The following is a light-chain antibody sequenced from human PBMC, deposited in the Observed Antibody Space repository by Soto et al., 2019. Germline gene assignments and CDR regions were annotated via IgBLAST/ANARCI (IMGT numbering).Light chain of an antibody. Sequence: DIQMTQSPSSLSASVGDRVTITCRASQGISNYLAWYQLKPGKVPKLLIYAASTLQTGVPSRFSGSGSGTDFTITISSLQPEDVATYYCQKYNSAPWTFGQGTKVEIK. J-gene: IGKJ1*01. CDR3: QKYNSAPWT. V-gene: IGKV1-27*01. CDR1: QGISNY. CDR2: AAS.